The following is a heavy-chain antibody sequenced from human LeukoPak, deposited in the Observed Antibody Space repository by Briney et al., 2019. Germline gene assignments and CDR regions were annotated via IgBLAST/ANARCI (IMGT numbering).Heavy chain of an antibody. CDR3: ARDFFDY. J-gene: IGHJ4*02. CDR2: IYYSGST. CDR1: GGSISSSSYY. V-gene: IGHV4-39*07. Sequence: PSETLSLTCTVSGGSISSSSYYWGWIRQPPGKGLEWIGSIYYSGSTYYNPSLKSRVTISVDTSKNQFSLKLSSVTAADTAMYYCARDFFDYWGQGTLVTVSS.